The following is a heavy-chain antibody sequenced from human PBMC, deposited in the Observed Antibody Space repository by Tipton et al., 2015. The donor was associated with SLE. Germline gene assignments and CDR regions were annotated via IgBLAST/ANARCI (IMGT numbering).Heavy chain of an antibody. CDR3: PGVISRQQLAFDY. Sequence: LRLSCTVSGGSISSYYWSWIRQPPGKGLEWIGYIYYSGSTNYNPSLKSRVTISVDTSKNQFSLKLSSVTAADAAVYYCPGVISRQQLAFDYWGQGTLVTVSS. D-gene: IGHD6-13*01. J-gene: IGHJ4*02. CDR1: GGSISSYY. V-gene: IGHV4-59*01. CDR2: IYYSGST.